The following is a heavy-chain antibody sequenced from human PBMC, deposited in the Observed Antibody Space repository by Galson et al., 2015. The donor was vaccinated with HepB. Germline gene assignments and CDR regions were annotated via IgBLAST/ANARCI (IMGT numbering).Heavy chain of an antibody. D-gene: IGHD3-10*01. CDR2: IKSKTDGGTT. CDR1: GFTFSNAW. CDR3: FADIQWFGEYRPH. Sequence: SLRLSCAASGFTFSNAWMSWVRQAPGKGLEWVGRIKSKTDGGTTDYAAPVKGRFTVSRDDSDNTLFLQMNSLKTEDTAVYYCFADIQWFGEYRPHWGQGTLVTVSS. V-gene: IGHV3-15*01. J-gene: IGHJ4*02.